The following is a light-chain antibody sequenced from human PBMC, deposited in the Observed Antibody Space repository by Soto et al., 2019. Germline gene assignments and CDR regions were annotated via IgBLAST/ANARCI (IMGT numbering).Light chain of an antibody. CDR1: QSVSSSY. CDR3: QQDGTSLPWT. V-gene: IGKV3-20*01. Sequence: EIVLTQSPGTLSLSPGERATLSCRASQSVSSSYLAWYQQKPGQAPRLLIYGASSRATGIPDRFSGSGSGPDFTLTISRLEPEDFAVYYCQQDGTSLPWTFGQGTKVEIK. J-gene: IGKJ1*01. CDR2: GAS.